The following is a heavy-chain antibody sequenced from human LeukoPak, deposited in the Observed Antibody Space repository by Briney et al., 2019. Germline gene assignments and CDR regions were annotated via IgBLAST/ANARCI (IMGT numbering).Heavy chain of an antibody. Sequence: PGGSLRLSCAASGFTFSSYSMNWVRQAPGKGLEWVSYISSSSSTIYYADSVKGRFTISRDNAKNSLYLQMNSLRAEDTAVYYCASFPSVAAAGEKIDYWGQGTLVTVSS. J-gene: IGHJ4*02. V-gene: IGHV3-48*01. CDR1: GFTFSSYS. CDR3: ASFPSVAAAGEKIDY. D-gene: IGHD6-13*01. CDR2: ISSSSSTI.